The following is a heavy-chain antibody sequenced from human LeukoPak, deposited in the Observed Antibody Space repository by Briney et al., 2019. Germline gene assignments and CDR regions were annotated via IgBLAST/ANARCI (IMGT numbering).Heavy chain of an antibody. D-gene: IGHD2-2*01. J-gene: IGHJ3*02. Sequence: SVKVSCKASGGTFSSYAISWVRQAPGQGLEWRGRIIPILGIANYAQKFQGRVTITADKSTSTAYMELSSLRSEDTAVYYCARGPDIVVLNNAFDIWGQGTMVTVSS. CDR1: GGTFSSYA. V-gene: IGHV1-69*04. CDR2: IIPILGIA. CDR3: ARGPDIVVLNNAFDI.